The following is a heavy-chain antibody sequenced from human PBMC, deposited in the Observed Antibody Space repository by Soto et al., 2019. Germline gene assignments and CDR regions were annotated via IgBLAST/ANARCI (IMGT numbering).Heavy chain of an antibody. CDR2: ISAYNGNT. D-gene: IGHD6-19*01. CDR3: AREMDSSGWDFDY. CDR1: GYTFTIYG. J-gene: IGHJ4*02. V-gene: IGHV1-18*01. Sequence: ASVKVSCKASGYTFTIYGISWVLRSRGQGLDWMGCISAYNGNTNYAQKLQGRVTMTTDTSTSTAYMELRSLRSDDTAVYYCAREMDSSGWDFDYWGQGTLVTVSS.